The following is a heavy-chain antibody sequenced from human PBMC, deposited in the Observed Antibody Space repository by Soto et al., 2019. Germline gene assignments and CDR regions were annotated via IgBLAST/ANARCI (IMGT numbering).Heavy chain of an antibody. D-gene: IGHD6-19*01. Sequence: ASVKVSCKASGYTFTGYYMHWVRQAPGQGLEWMGWINPNSGGTNYAQKFQGWVTMTRDTSFSTAYMELSRLRSDDTAVYYCARGPPIAVAPDRLLWDYWGQGTLVTVSS. CDR3: ARGPPIAVAPDRLLWDY. CDR1: GYTFTGYY. J-gene: IGHJ4*02. CDR2: INPNSGGT. V-gene: IGHV1-2*04.